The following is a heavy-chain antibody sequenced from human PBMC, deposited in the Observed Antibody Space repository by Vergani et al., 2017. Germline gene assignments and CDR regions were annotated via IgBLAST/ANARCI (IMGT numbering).Heavy chain of an antibody. CDR2: IIPIFGTA. D-gene: IGHD3-22*01. Sequence: QVQLVQSGAEVKKPGSSVKVSCKASGGTFSSYAISWVRQAPGKGLEWMGGIIPIFGTATYAQKFQGRVTITADDSTSTAYMELSSLRAEDTAVYYCAVDYYDSSGYKTKGLDYWGQGTLVTVSS. CDR1: GGTFSSYA. J-gene: IGHJ4*02. V-gene: IGHV1-69*01. CDR3: AVDYYDSSGYKTKGLDY.